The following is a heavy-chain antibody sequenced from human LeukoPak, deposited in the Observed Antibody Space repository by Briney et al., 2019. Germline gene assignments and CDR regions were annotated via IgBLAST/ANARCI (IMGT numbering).Heavy chain of an antibody. J-gene: IGHJ4*02. V-gene: IGHV3-66*02. Sequence: GSLRLSCAASGFTFSDYYMSWIRQAPGKGLEWVSSIFPSGGEIHYADSVRGRFTISRDNSKNTLYLQMNSLRAEDTAVYYCAKDSRTYYYDSSGYSNFDYWGQGTLVTVSS. CDR1: GFTFSDYY. D-gene: IGHD3-22*01. CDR2: IFPSGGEI. CDR3: AKDSRTYYYDSSGYSNFDY.